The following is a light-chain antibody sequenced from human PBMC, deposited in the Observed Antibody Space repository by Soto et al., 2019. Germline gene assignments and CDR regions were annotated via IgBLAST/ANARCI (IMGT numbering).Light chain of an antibody. J-gene: IGKJ5*01. V-gene: IGKV3-20*01. CDR3: QQYGESPIT. CDR1: QIVTTR. CDR2: GAS. Sequence: IALTHTPRTLSLSPGERDTLSCSARQIVTTRLAWYQHQPGEATTLLMAGASNRGCGVPVRFSGSGAGKDFTLTITRLEAEDVTLYYCQQYGESPITFGLGTRLEIK.